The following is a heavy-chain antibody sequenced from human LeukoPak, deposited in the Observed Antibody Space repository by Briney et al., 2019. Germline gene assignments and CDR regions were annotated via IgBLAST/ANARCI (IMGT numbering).Heavy chain of an antibody. Sequence: PSETLSLTCTVSGGSISSHYWGWIRQPPGKGLEWIGSIYYSGSTYYNPSLKSRVTISVDTSKNQFSLKLSSVTAADTAVYYCARSHWGPYGSRIANWFDPWGQGTLVTVSS. V-gene: IGHV4-39*07. J-gene: IGHJ5*02. CDR1: GGSISSHY. D-gene: IGHD6-13*01. CDR3: ARSHWGPYGSRIANWFDP. CDR2: IYYSGST.